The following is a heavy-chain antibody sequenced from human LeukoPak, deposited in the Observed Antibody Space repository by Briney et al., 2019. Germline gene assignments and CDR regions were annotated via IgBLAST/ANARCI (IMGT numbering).Heavy chain of an antibody. CDR3: ARDGPMVYYYYYMDV. J-gene: IGHJ6*03. V-gene: IGHV4-4*07. CDR1: GGSISSYY. CDR2: IYTSGST. Sequence: SETLSLTCTVSGGSISSYYWSWVRQPAGKGLEWIGRIYTSGSTNYNPSLKSRVTMSVDTSKNQFSLKLSSVTAADTAVYYCARDGPMVYYYYYMDVWGKGTTVTVSS. D-gene: IGHD4/OR15-4a*01.